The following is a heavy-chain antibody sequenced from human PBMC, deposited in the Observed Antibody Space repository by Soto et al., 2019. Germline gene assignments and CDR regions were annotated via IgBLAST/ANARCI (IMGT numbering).Heavy chain of an antibody. CDR1: GGTFSSYA. CDR3: ARDQGACSGGSCYSNYYYYGMDA. CDR2: IIPIFGTA. V-gene: IGHV1-69*13. J-gene: IGHJ6*02. D-gene: IGHD2-15*01. Sequence: SVKVSCKASGGTFSSYAISWVRQAPGQGLEWMGGIIPIFGTANYAQKFQGRVTITADESTSTAYMELSSLRSEDTAVYYCARDQGACSGGSCYSNYYYYGMDAWGQGTTVTVSS.